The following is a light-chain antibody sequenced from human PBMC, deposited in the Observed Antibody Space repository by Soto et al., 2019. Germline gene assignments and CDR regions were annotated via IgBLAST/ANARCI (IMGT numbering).Light chain of an antibody. CDR2: EVS. J-gene: IGLJ1*01. CDR3: ISYTSSSLYV. Sequence: QSVLTQPASVSGSPGQSITISCTGTSSDVGAYNYVSWYQQHPGKAPKVMIFEVSQRPSGVSNRFSGSKSGSTASLTISGLQAEDEADYYCISYTSSSLYVFGTGTKLTVL. V-gene: IGLV2-14*01. CDR1: SSDVGAYNY.